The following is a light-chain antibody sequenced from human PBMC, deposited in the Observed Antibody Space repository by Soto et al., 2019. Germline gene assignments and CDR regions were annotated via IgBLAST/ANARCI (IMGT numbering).Light chain of an antibody. CDR1: SSNIGTYS. CDR2: TNN. Sequence: QSVLTQPPSASGTPGQRVTISCSGSSSNIGTYSVNWYQQLPGAAPKLLIYTNNQRPSGVVDRFSGSKSGTSASLAISGLQSGDEANYYCAAWDDSLSGVVFGGGTKLTVL. CDR3: AAWDDSLSGVV. J-gene: IGLJ2*01. V-gene: IGLV1-44*01.